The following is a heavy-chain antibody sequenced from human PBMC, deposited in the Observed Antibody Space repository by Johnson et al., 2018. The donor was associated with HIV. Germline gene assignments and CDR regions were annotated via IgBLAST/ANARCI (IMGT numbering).Heavy chain of an antibody. V-gene: IGHV3-30*04. D-gene: IGHD3-22*01. CDR1: GFTFSSYA. CDR3: ARDPFYYDSSDAFDI. J-gene: IGHJ3*02. Sequence: QVLLVESGGGVVQPGRSLRLSCAASGFTFSSYAMHWVRQAPGKGLEWVAVISYDGSNKYYADSVKGRFTISRDNSKNTLYLQMNNLRAEDTAVYYCARDPFYYDSSDAFDIWGQGTMVTVSS. CDR2: ISYDGSNK.